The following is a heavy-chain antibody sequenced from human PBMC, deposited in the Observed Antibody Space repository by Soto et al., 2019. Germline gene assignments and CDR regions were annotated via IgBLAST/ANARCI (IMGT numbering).Heavy chain of an antibody. CDR3: AREGGEGNYFDY. D-gene: IGHD3-16*01. Sequence: SETLSLTCTVSGGSISSSSYYWGWIRQPPGKGLEWIGSNSGSTYYNPSLKSRVTISVDTSKNQFSLKLSSVTAADTAVYYCAREGGEGNYFDYWGQGTLVTVSS. CDR2: NSGST. V-gene: IGHV4-39*02. J-gene: IGHJ4*02. CDR1: GGSISSSSYY.